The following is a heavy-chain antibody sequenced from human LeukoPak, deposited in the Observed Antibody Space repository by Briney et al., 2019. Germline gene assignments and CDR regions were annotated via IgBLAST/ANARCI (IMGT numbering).Heavy chain of an antibody. CDR1: GYSFSDYY. Sequence: ASVKVSCKASGYSFSDYYIHWVRQAPGQGLEWMGWINPNSGGTNYAQKFQGRVTMTRDTSISTAYMELSRLRSDDTAVYYCARVPSGIVGAHRPLGYWGQGTLVTVSS. J-gene: IGHJ4*02. CDR3: ARVPSGIVGAHRPLGY. D-gene: IGHD1-26*01. CDR2: INPNSGGT. V-gene: IGHV1-2*02.